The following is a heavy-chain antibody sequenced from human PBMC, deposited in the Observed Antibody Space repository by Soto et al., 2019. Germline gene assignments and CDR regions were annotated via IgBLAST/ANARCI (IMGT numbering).Heavy chain of an antibody. CDR3: ARVRYDRSGFDH. J-gene: IGHJ4*02. CDR2: ISHSGIT. D-gene: IGHD3-22*01. Sequence: QVQLQESGPGLVRPSGALSVTCAVSGDSISRSHWWSWVRQSPGQGLEWIGEISHSGITNYNPSLKSRVTISADKSKNQLSLKLTSVTAADTAVYYCARVRYDRSGFDHWGQGTLVSVSS. V-gene: IGHV4-4*02. CDR1: GDSISRSHW.